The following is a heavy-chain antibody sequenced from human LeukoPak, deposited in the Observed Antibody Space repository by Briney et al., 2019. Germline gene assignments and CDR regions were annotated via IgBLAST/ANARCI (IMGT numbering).Heavy chain of an antibody. CDR3: ARYATVTTGYFDY. Sequence: SETLSLTCSVSGGSISSSGHYWGWIRPSPGKGLDWIGSIYSNGNTYYNPSVNSRTTISVDTSKNQFSMKLTSVTAAGTAVYYCARYATVTTGYFDYWGQGALVTVSS. V-gene: IGHV4-39*07. CDR2: IYSNGNT. D-gene: IGHD4-17*01. CDR1: GGSISSSGHY. J-gene: IGHJ4*02.